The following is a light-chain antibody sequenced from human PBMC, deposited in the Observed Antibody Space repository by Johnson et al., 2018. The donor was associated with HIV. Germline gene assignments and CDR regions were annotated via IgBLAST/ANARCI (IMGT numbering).Light chain of an antibody. Sequence: QSVLTQPPSVSAAPGQKVTISCFGSDSNIGNNYVSWYQQLPGTAPKLLIYDNNKRPSGIPDRFSGSKSGTSATLGITGLQPGGDDDYYCGTWDSSLSAGVFGTGTKVTVL. J-gene: IGLJ1*01. CDR3: GTWDSSLSAGV. CDR1: DSNIGNNY. CDR2: DNN. V-gene: IGLV1-51*01.